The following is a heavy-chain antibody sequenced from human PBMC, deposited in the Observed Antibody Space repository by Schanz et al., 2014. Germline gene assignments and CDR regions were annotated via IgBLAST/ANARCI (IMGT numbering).Heavy chain of an antibody. Sequence: VQLVESGGGLVQPGGSLRLSCAASGFTFSNYDMHWVRQAPGKGLEWVAVISYDGRNKYFADSVKGRFTISRDNSKNTLFLQVNSLRAEDTAVYYCAKDHFGHYDSSGCSDCYYYGMDVWGQGTTVTVSS. CDR3: AKDHFGHYDSSGCSDCYYYGMDV. D-gene: IGHD3-22*01. CDR1: GFTFSNYD. J-gene: IGHJ6*02. V-gene: IGHV3-30*18. CDR2: ISYDGRNK.